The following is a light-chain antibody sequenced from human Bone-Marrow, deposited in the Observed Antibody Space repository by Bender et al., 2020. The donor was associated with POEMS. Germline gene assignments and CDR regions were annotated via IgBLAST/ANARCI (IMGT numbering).Light chain of an antibody. J-gene: IGLJ3*02. CDR3: CSYAGSFWV. CDR1: SSDVGGYNF. V-gene: IGLV2-8*01. Sequence: QSALTQPASVSGSPAQSVTISCTGTSSDVGGYNFVSWFQQHPGQAPKLMIYEVTKRPSGVPGRFSGSKSGNTAYLTVSGLQADDEADYHCCSYAGSFWVFGGGTKLTVL. CDR2: EVT.